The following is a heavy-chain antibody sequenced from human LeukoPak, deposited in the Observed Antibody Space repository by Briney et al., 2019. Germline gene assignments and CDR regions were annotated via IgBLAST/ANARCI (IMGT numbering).Heavy chain of an antibody. J-gene: IGHJ6*03. D-gene: IGHD6-13*01. Sequence: PSETLSLTCTVSGYPISSGYYWGWIRQPPGKGLEWIGSIYHSGSTYYNPSLKSRVTISVDTSKNQFSLKLSSVTAADTAVYYCARSYSRVYYYYMDVWGKGTTVTVSS. CDR1: GYPISSGYY. V-gene: IGHV4-38-2*02. CDR3: ARSYSRVYYYYMDV. CDR2: IYHSGST.